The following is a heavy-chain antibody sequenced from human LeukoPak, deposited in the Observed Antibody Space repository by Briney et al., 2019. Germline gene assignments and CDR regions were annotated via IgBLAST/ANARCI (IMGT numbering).Heavy chain of an antibody. CDR2: ISVYNNDT. CDR1: GYTFTGFG. D-gene: IGHD3-3*01. Sequence: ASVKVSCTASGYTFTGFGVSWVRQAPGQDLEWMGWISVYNNDTNYARNFQDRVTMTADTSTSTAYMELRSLSSDDTAMYFCAKTHFRITVFGVIAPNSFDVWGQGTMVTVSS. J-gene: IGHJ3*01. CDR3: AKTHFRITVFGVIAPNSFDV. V-gene: IGHV1-18*01.